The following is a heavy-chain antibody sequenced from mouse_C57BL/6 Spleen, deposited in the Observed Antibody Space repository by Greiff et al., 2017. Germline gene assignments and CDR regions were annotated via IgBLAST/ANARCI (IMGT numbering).Heavy chain of an antibody. D-gene: IGHD2-4*01. Sequence: VQLQESGPELVKPGASVKMSCKASGYTFTDYNMHWVKQSHGKSLEWIGYINPTNGGTSYNQKFKGKATLTVNKSSSTAYMELRSLTSEYSAVYYCARNYDYDWGFAYWGQGTLVTVSA. J-gene: IGHJ3*01. V-gene: IGHV1-22*01. CDR3: ARNYDYDWGFAY. CDR2: INPTNGGT. CDR1: GYTFTDYN.